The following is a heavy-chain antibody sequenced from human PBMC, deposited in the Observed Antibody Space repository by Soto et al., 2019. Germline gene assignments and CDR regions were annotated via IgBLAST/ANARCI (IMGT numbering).Heavy chain of an antibody. Sequence: EVQLVQSGAEVKKPGESLKISCECFGYDFTTYWIGWVRQMPGKGLEWMGIIYPGDSDTKYSSSFQGQVTISADKSISTAYLQRHSLKASDSAIYFCARRGSGWSFDYWGQGTLVTVSS. CDR1: GYDFTTYW. V-gene: IGHV5-51*03. CDR3: ARRGSGWSFDY. CDR2: IYPGDSDT. J-gene: IGHJ4*02. D-gene: IGHD6-19*01.